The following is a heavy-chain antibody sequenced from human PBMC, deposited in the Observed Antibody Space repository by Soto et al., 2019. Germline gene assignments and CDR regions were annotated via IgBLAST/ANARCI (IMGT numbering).Heavy chain of an antibody. V-gene: IGHV4-30-4*01. CDR1: GASISSGDSF. Sequence: QVQLQESGPGLVKPSQTLSLTCTVSGASISSGDSFWSWIRQSPGKGLEWIAYIYSSGSTYYNPSLKRRVAISIDTSKNQFSLNLSSLTAADTAVYYCASLNLSFDPWGQGTLVTVSS. CDR3: ASLNLSFDP. J-gene: IGHJ5*02. CDR2: IYSSGST.